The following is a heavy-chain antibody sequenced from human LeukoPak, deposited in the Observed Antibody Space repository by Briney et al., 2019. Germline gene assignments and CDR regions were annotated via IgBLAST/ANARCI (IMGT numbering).Heavy chain of an antibody. V-gene: IGHV4-34*01. D-gene: IGHD6-19*01. J-gene: IGHJ4*02. CDR1: GGSFSGYY. Sequence: SETLSLTCAVYGGSFSGYYWSWIRQRPGKGLDWIGEINHSGSTNYNPSLKSRVTISVDTSKNQFSLKLSSVTAADTAVYYCARGRVAGKPNDYWGQGTLVTVSS. CDR3: ARGRVAGKPNDY. CDR2: INHSGST.